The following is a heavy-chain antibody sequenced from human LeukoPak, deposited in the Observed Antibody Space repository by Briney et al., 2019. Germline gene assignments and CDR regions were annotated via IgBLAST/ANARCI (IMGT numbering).Heavy chain of an antibody. CDR3: ARGGGERWLQSLPDY. CDR1: GGSFSGYY. Sequence: SETLSLTCAVYGGSFSGYYWSWIRQPPGKGLEWIGEINHSGSTNYNPSLKSRVTISVDTSKNQFSLKLSSVTAADTAVYYCARGGGERWLQSLPDYWGQGTLVTVSS. J-gene: IGHJ4*02. V-gene: IGHV4-34*01. CDR2: INHSGST. D-gene: IGHD5-24*01.